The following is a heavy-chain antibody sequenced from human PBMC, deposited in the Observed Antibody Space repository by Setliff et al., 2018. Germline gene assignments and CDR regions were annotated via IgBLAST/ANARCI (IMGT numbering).Heavy chain of an antibody. V-gene: IGHV3-7*01. D-gene: IGHD3-3*01. Sequence: PGGSLRLSCAASGFTFSSYWMSWVRQAPGKGLEWVANIKQDGSEKYYVDSVKGRFTISRDNAKNSLYLQMNSLRAEDTAVYYCARQVSHYDFWSGYYGYYYYYMDVWGKGTTVTVSS. J-gene: IGHJ6*03. CDR2: IKQDGSEK. CDR3: ARQVSHYDFWSGYYGYYYYYMDV. CDR1: GFTFSSYW.